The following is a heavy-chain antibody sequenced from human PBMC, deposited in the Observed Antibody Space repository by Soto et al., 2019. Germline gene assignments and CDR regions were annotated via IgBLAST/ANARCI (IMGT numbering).Heavy chain of an antibody. J-gene: IGHJ4*02. CDR1: GFTFSSYA. CDR2: ISGSGGST. CDR3: AKVGYNYQAETLYDY. D-gene: IGHD1-20*01. V-gene: IGHV3-23*01. Sequence: GVSLRLSCAASGFTFSSYAMSCARQAPGKGLEWVSAISGSGGSTYYADSVKGRFTISRANSKNTLYLQMNSLRAEDTAVYYCAKVGYNYQAETLYDYWGQGTLVTVPS.